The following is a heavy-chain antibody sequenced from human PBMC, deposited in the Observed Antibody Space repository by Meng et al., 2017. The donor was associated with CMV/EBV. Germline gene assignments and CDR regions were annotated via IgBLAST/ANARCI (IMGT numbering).Heavy chain of an antibody. D-gene: IGHD3-16*01. J-gene: IGHJ4*02. V-gene: IGHV1-18*01. CDR2: INTANGAP. CDR1: GYYFNAFG. CDR3: ARRRGVYHFLEGGGDAYFDY. Sequence: ASVMVSCKGSGYYFNAFGISWMRQAPGQGLEWMGWINTANGAPRYAQRFQGRVTMTTDKSTATSYMELRSLTSDDTAVYYCARRRGVYHFLEGGGDAYFDYWGQGTPVTVSS.